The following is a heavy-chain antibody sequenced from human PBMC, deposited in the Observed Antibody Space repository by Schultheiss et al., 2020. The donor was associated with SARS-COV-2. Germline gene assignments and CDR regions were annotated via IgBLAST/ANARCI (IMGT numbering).Heavy chain of an antibody. CDR3: ARLCRGATTRYDY. Sequence: SVKVSCKASGYTFTSYAMHWVRQAPGQRLEWMGGIIPIFGTANYAQKFQGRVTITADESTSTAYMELSSLRSEDTAVYYCARLCRGATTRYDYWGQGTLVTVSS. V-gene: IGHV1-69*13. J-gene: IGHJ4*02. CDR1: GYTFTSYA. CDR2: IIPIFGTA. D-gene: IGHD1-26*01.